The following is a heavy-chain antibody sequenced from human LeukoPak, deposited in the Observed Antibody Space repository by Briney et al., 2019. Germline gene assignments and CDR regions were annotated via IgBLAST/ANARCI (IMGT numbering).Heavy chain of an antibody. V-gene: IGHV3-74*01. CDR1: GFTFSSYW. CDR3: ARGPGYCSGGSCIYFDX. J-gene: IGHJ4*02. Sequence: PGGSLRLSCAASGFTFSSYWMHWVRQAPGKGLVWVSRINSDGSSTSYADSVKGRFTISRDNAKNTLYLQMNSLRAEDTAVYYCARGPGYCSGGSCIYFDXXXQGXLVTV. D-gene: IGHD2-15*01. CDR2: INSDGSST.